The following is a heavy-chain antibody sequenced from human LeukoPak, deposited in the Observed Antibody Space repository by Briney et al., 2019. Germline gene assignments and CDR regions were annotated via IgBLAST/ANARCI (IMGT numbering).Heavy chain of an antibody. CDR1: GYTFTAYY. CDR2: INPNSGGA. V-gene: IGHV1-2*04. Sequence: ASVKVSCKASGYTFTAYYMIWGRQAPGQELEGLGWINPNSGGANYEKKFQDWVTMTRNTSIRTTYRGVGRLRSDDTAVNYCERGTDIVANFFDFWGQGTLVTVSS. CDR3: ERGTDIVANFFDF. D-gene: IGHD5-12*01. J-gene: IGHJ5*01.